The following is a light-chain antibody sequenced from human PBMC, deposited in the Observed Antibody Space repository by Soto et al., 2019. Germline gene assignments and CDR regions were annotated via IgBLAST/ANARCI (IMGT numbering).Light chain of an antibody. V-gene: IGKV1-39*01. CDR1: QSISSY. Sequence: DIQMTQSPSSLSASVGDRVTITCLASQSISSYLNWYQQKPGKAPKLLIYAAARLQSGVPSRFRGSGSGTDFTLTISSLQPEDFATYYCKQIKTFGQGTKLEIK. J-gene: IGKJ2*01. CDR3: KQIKT. CDR2: AAA.